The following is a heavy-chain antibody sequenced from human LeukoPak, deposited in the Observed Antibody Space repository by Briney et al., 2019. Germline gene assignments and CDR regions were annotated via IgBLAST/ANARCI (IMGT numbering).Heavy chain of an antibody. CDR1: GGTFSSYA. CDR3: ARVLIRSIAVAGAEYFQH. V-gene: IGHV1-69*06. J-gene: IGHJ1*01. Sequence: SVKVSCKASGGTFSSYAISWVRQAPGQGLEWMGRIIPIFGTANYAQKFQGRVTITADKSTSTAYMELSSLRSEDTAVYYCARVLIRSIAVAGAEYFQHWGQGTLVTVSS. D-gene: IGHD6-19*01. CDR2: IIPIFGTA.